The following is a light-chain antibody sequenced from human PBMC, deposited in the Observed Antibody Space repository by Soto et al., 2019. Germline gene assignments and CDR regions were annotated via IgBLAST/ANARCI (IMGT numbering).Light chain of an antibody. J-gene: IGLJ1*01. CDR2: DVS. CDR3: RSYTSSSTLDV. CDR1: SSDVGGYNY. Sequence: QSVLTQPASVSGSPGQSITISCTGTSSDVGGYNYVSWYQQHPGKAPKLMIYDVSNRPSGVSNRFSGSKSGNTASLTISGLQAEDEADYYCRSYTSSSTLDVFGTGTKVTV. V-gene: IGLV2-14*01.